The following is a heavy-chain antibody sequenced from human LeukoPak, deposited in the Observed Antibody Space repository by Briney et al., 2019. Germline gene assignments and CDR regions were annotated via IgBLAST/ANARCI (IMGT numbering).Heavy chain of an antibody. CDR1: GFTFSSYV. CDR2: ISYDGSNK. J-gene: IGHJ2*01. Sequence: GGALRLSCAASGFTFSSYVMQWVRQAPGKGLERVAVISYDGSNKYDADSVKGRFTISRDNSKNTLYLQMNKLRVEDTAVYYCAKSSLRGHSLWYFDLWGRGTPVTVSS. CDR3: AKSSLRGHSLWYFDL. D-gene: IGHD3-10*01. V-gene: IGHV3-30*18.